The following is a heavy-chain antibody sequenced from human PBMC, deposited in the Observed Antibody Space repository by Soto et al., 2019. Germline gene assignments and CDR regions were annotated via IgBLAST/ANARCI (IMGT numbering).Heavy chain of an antibody. Sequence: GASVKVSCKASGGTFSSYAISWVRQAPGQGLEWMGGIIPIFGTANYAQKFQGRVTITADESTSTAYMELSSLRSEDTAVYYCASSIAARRNFDYWGQGTLVTVSS. CDR3: ASSIAARRNFDY. J-gene: IGHJ4*02. D-gene: IGHD6-6*01. V-gene: IGHV1-69*13. CDR1: GGTFSSYA. CDR2: IIPIFGTA.